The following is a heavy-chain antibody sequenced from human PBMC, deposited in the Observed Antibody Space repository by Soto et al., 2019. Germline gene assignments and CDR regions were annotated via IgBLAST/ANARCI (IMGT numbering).Heavy chain of an antibody. D-gene: IGHD4-17*01. Sequence: SETLSLTCTVSGGSITSGDYYWSWVRQPPGKALEWVGYIYYSGSTIYNPSLESRVTLSIDTSQNQFSLKLSSVTAADTAVYYCARSLSDYGLDWFDPWGQGTLVTVSS. J-gene: IGHJ5*02. CDR2: IYYSGST. CDR3: ARSLSDYGLDWFDP. CDR1: GGSITSGDYY. V-gene: IGHV4-30-4*01.